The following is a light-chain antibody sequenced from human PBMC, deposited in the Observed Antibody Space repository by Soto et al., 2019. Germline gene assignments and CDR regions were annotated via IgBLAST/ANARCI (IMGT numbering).Light chain of an antibody. J-gene: IGKJ2*01. CDR1: QGIRND. CDR2: AAS. CDR3: LQEYKSPRT. V-gene: IGKV1-6*01. Sequence: AIQMTQSPSSLSASVGDRVTITCRASQGIRNDLGWYQQKPGKAPKLLIYAASSLQSGVPSRFSGSGSGTDFTPTISSLQAEDLAAYYCLQEYKSPRTFGQGTKLEIK.